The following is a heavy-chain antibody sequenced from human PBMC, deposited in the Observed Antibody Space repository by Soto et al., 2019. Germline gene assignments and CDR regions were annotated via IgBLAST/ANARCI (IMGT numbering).Heavy chain of an antibody. D-gene: IGHD3-9*01. J-gene: IGHJ6*02. V-gene: IGHV3-11*01. CDR1: GFSFSDYY. Sequence: HVQLVESGGGLVEPGGSLRLSCAASGFSFSDYYVNWIRQAPGKGLEWISYTGRSLYPIYYADSVKGRFSISRDSAKNSVFLQMSSLRVEDTAVYYCERDNRSFLNGYYIRYYYYGMDVWGRGTTVIVSS. CDR2: TGRSLYPI. CDR3: ERDNRSFLNGYYIRYYYYGMDV.